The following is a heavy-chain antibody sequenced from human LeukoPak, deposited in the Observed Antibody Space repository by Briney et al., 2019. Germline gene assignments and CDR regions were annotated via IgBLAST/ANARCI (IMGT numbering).Heavy chain of an antibody. CDR3: GRVRTGNTGSPEYFED. J-gene: IGHJ1*01. D-gene: IGHD5-12*01. CDR1: GGSISSYY. V-gene: IGHV4-59*08. Sequence: SETLSLTCTVSGGSISSYYWSWIRQPPGQGLEWIGYIYYSVSTNYNPSLKSRVTISVDTSRNQFSLKLSAVTAADTAVYFCGRVRTGNTGSPEYFEDWGQGTLVTVSS. CDR2: IYYSVST.